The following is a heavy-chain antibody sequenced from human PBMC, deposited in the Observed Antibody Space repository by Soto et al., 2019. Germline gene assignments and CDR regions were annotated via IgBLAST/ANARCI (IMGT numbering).Heavy chain of an antibody. V-gene: IGHV3-21*01. CDR2: ISSSSSYI. CDR3: ARDPRRSYWYFDL. Sequence: EVQLVESGGGLVKPGGSLRLSCAASGFTFSSYSMNWVRQAPGKGLEWVSSISSSSSYIYYADSVKGRFTISRDNAKNSLYLQMNSLRAEDTAVYYCARDPRRSYWYFDLWGRGTLVTVSS. J-gene: IGHJ2*01. CDR1: GFTFSSYS.